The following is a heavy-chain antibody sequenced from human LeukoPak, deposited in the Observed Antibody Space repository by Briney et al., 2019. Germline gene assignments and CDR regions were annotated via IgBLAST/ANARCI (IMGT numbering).Heavy chain of an antibody. Sequence: GGSLRLSCAASGFTFSSYSMYWVRQAPGKGLEWVSYISNSSSNIYYADSVKGRFTISRDNAKNSLYLQMNSLRAEDTAVYYCARAKRNGFDIWGQGTMVTVSS. CDR3: ARAKRNGFDI. J-gene: IGHJ3*02. CDR1: GFTFSSYS. V-gene: IGHV3-48*01. CDR2: ISNSSSNI.